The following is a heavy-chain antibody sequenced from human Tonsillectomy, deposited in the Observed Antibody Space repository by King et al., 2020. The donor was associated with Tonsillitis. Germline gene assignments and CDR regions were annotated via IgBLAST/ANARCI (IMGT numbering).Heavy chain of an antibody. J-gene: IGHJ4*02. CDR1: GFTFSSYA. D-gene: IGHD3-22*01. Sequence: VQLVESGGGVVQPGRSLRLSCTASGFTFSSYAMHWVRQAPGKGLEWVAVISYDGSDKYYADSVKGRFTISRDNSKNTPYLQMNSLRAEETAVYYCARDLDYYDSSGYFYYWGQGALVTVSS. V-gene: IGHV3-30*04. CDR2: ISYDGSDK. CDR3: ARDLDYYDSSGYFYY.